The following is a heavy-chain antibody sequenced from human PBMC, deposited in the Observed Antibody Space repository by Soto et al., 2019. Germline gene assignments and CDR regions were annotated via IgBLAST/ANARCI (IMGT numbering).Heavy chain of an antibody. Sequence: HPGGSLRLSCAASGFTFSSYAMSWVRQAPGKGLEWVSAISGSGGSTYYADSVKGRFTISRDNSKNTLYLQMNSLRAEDTAVYYCAKGSYYYDSSGLYYFDYRGQGTLVTVSS. D-gene: IGHD3-22*01. V-gene: IGHV3-23*01. CDR2: ISGSGGST. CDR3: AKGSYYYDSSGLYYFDY. J-gene: IGHJ4*02. CDR1: GFTFSSYA.